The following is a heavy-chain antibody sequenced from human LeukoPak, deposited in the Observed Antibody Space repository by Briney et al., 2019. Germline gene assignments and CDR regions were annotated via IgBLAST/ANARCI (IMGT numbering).Heavy chain of an antibody. J-gene: IGHJ4*02. CDR2: IIPIFGTA. CDR1: GGTFSSYA. V-gene: IGHV1-69*05. CDR3: ARDKDSSSSSLLFDY. Sequence: SVKVSCKASGGTFSSYAISWVRQAPGQGLEWMGGIIPIFGTANYAQKFQGRVTITTDESTSTAYMELSSLRSEDTAVYYCARDKDSSSSSLLFDYWGQGTLVTVSS. D-gene: IGHD6-6*01.